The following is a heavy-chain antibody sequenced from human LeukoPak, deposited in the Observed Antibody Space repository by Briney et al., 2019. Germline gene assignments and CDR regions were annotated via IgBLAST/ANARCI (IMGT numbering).Heavy chain of an antibody. Sequence: TSQTLSLTCAISGDIVSSNSAAWNWIRQSPSGGLEWLGRTYYGSEWYYDYVLSLKSRITINPDTSKNQFSLQLNSVTPEDAAVYYCARGKMTTGFDYWGQGTLVTVSS. D-gene: IGHD4-17*01. J-gene: IGHJ4*02. CDR2: TYYGSEWYY. CDR3: ARGKMTTGFDY. CDR1: GDIVSSNSAA. V-gene: IGHV6-1*01.